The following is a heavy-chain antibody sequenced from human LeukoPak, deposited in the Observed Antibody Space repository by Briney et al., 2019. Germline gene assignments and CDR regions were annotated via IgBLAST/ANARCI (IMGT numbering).Heavy chain of an antibody. CDR2: ISHSGTT. Sequence: SQTLSLTCAVSGGSFSDYQWNWIRQSPGKGLEWLGEISHSGTTTYNPSLKSRVTISVDTSKNQFSLRLRSVTAADTAVYYCARGLVWRFLLDSRRDSFDIWGQGTTITVSS. D-gene: IGHD3-16*01. V-gene: IGHV4-34*01. CDR3: ARGLVWRFLLDSRRDSFDI. J-gene: IGHJ3*02. CDR1: GGSFSDYQ.